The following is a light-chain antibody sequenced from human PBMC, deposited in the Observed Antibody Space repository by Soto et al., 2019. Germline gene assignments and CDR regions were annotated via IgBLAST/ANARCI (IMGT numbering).Light chain of an antibody. Sequence: QSALTQPASVSGSPGQSITISCTGTRSDVGSYIYVSWYQQHPGKAPRLMIYQASKRPSGVSHRFSGSRSGNTASLTISGLQAEDEADYYCSSYTSGTTLYVFGTGTKLTV. CDR3: SSYTSGTTLYV. CDR2: QAS. CDR1: RSDVGSYIY. J-gene: IGLJ1*01. V-gene: IGLV2-14*01.